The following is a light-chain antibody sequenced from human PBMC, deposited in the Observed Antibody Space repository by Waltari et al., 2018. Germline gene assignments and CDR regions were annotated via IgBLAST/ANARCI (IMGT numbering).Light chain of an antibody. CDR1: QYISDY. CDR2: TAA. CDR3: QQTYTTPYT. V-gene: IGKV1-39*01. Sequence: DIQMSQSQSYLSASVGDRVTITCRASQYISDYLHWYQQKPGKAPQLLIYTAATLQSGVPSRFSGSGSGSDFTLTISSLQPEDFATYCCQQTYTTPYTFGQGTRLEIK. J-gene: IGKJ2*01.